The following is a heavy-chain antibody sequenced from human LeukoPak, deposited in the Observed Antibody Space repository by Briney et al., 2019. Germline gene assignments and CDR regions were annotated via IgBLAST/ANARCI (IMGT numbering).Heavy chain of an antibody. J-gene: IGHJ4*02. Sequence: GGSLRLSCAASGFTFSSYGMHWVRQAPGKGLEWVAFIRYDGSNKYYADSVKGRFTISRDNSKNTLYLRMNSLRAEDTAVYYCAKDLRGWQGFDYWGQGTLVTVSS. CDR2: IRYDGSNK. CDR3: AKDLRGWQGFDY. V-gene: IGHV3-30*02. CDR1: GFTFSSYG. D-gene: IGHD2-15*01.